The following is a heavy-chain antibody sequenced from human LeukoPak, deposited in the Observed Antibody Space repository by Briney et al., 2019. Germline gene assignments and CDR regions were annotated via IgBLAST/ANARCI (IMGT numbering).Heavy chain of an antibody. V-gene: IGHV3-53*01. Sequence: PGGSLRLSCAASGFTFRSYWMHWVRQAPGKGLEWVSVIYYGGTTYYADSVKGRFTISRDISTNPLYLQMNRLRAEDTAVYYCARGFYDSRGYGYGLDVWGQGTTVIVSS. CDR1: GFTFRSYW. CDR3: ARGFYDSRGYGYGLDV. CDR2: IYYGGTT. J-gene: IGHJ6*02. D-gene: IGHD3-22*01.